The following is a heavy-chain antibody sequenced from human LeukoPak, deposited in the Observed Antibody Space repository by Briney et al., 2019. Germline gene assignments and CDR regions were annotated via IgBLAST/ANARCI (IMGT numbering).Heavy chain of an antibody. CDR2: ISGSGGST. CDR1: GFTFRSYA. D-gene: IGHD3-22*01. J-gene: IGHJ3*02. CDR3: AKDLHYESSRLGAFDI. Sequence: GGSLRLSCAASGFTFRSYAVSWVRQAPGKGLEWVSAISGSGGSTHYADSVKGRFTISRDTSKSTLYLQMNSLRAEDTAVYYCAKDLHYESSRLGAFDIWGQGTMVTVSS. V-gene: IGHV3-23*01.